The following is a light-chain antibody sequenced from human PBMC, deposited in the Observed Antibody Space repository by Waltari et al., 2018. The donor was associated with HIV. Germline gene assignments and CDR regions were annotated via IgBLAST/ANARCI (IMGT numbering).Light chain of an antibody. CDR2: DVT. CDR3: TSFTTTTAWV. J-gene: IGLJ3*02. V-gene: IGLV2-14*03. CDR1: SSDLGGSDY. Sequence: SALTQPASVSGPLGQSITFSCNGTSSDLGGSDYVYWYQQHPGEAPKIISYDVTNRPSGISVRFSGSKAGDTASLTSSGLQAEDEADYDCTSFTTTTAWVFGGGTKLTV.